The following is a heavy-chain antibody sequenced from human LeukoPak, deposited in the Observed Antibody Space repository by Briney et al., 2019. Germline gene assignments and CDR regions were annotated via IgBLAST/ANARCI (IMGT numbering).Heavy chain of an antibody. J-gene: IGHJ4*02. Sequence: SQTLSLTCTVSGGSISSGGYYWSWIRQPPGKGLEWIGEINHSGSTNYNPSLKSRVTISVDTSKNQFSLKLSSVTAADTAVYYCAIRHQYQLHIMGDYWGQGTLVTVSS. D-gene: IGHD2-2*01. CDR1: GGSISSGGYY. CDR3: AIRHQYQLHIMGDY. CDR2: INHSGST. V-gene: IGHV4-30-2*01.